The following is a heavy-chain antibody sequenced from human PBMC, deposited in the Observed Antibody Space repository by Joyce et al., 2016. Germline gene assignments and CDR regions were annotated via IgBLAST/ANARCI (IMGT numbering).Heavy chain of an antibody. J-gene: IGHJ6*02. CDR2: IDPSDSYT. CDR1: GYIFTSHS. V-gene: IGHV5-10-1*03. CDR3: ASATLGVAGDYSYDMDV. Sequence: EVQLVQSGAEVKKPGESLRISCKASGYIFTSHSISWVRQLAGKGLGWMGWIDPSDSYTKYSPSVQGHVTFSSDKSISTAYRQWSSLKAADSAIYYCASATLGVAGDYSYDMDVWGQGTTVTVSS. D-gene: IGHD3-3*01.